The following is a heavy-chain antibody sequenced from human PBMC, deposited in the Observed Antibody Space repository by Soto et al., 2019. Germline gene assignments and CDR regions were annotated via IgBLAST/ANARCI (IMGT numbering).Heavy chain of an antibody. Sequence: PGGSLRLSCVGSGFTFSDYAISWVRQSPGKGLEWVSAMSGSGGSIYYADSVKGRFTISRDNSKNTVYLQMSSLRGEDTAVYYCAKTFGSHWLLDYWGQGTLVTVSS. CDR1: GFTFSDYA. J-gene: IGHJ4*02. CDR2: MSGSGGSI. CDR3: AKTFGSHWLLDY. D-gene: IGHD3-9*01. V-gene: IGHV3-23*01.